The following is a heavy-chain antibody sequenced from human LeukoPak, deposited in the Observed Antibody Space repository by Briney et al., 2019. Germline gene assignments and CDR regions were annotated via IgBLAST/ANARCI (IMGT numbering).Heavy chain of an antibody. CDR3: ARDKSSGWYDY. D-gene: IGHD6-19*01. J-gene: IGHJ4*02. Sequence: GASVKVSCKASGYTFTSYDINWVRQATGQGLEWMGWMNPNSGNTGYAQKFQGRVTITRNTSISTAYMELSSLRSEDTAVYHCARDKSSGWYDYWGQGTLVTVSS. CDR1: GYTFTSYD. V-gene: IGHV1-8*03. CDR2: MNPNSGNT.